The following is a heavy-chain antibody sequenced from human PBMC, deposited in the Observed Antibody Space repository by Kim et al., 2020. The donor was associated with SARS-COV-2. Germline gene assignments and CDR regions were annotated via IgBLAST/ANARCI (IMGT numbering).Heavy chain of an antibody. CDR3: ARGRTHNNWFDP. CDR2: INHSGST. V-gene: IGHV4-34*01. Sequence: SETLSLTCAVYGGSFSGYYWSWIRQPPGKGLEWIGEINHSGSTNYNPSLKSRVTISVDTSKNQFSLKLSSVTAADTAVYYCARGRTHNNWFDPWGQGTLVTVSS. CDR1: GGSFSGYY. J-gene: IGHJ5*02.